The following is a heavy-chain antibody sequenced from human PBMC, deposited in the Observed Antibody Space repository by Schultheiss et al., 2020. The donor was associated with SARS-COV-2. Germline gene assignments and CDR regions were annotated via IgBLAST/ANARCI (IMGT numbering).Heavy chain of an antibody. CDR1: GFTFSSYS. CDR2: ISSSSSYI. V-gene: IGHV3-21*01. D-gene: IGHD6-19*01. Sequence: GGSLRLSCAASGFTFSSYSMNWVRQAPGKGLEWVSSISSSSSYIYYADSVKGRFTISRDNARNSLYLQMNSLRDEDTAVYYCARVVTTSGWYEDYWGQGTLVTVSS. J-gene: IGHJ4*02. CDR3: ARVVTTSGWYEDY.